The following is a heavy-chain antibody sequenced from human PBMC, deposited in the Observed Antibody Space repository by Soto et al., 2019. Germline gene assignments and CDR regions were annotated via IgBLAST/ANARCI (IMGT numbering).Heavy chain of an antibody. CDR2: INAGNGNT. V-gene: IGHV1-3*01. CDR3: ARSIVVVTAIDY. CDR1: GYTFTSYA. Sequence: ASVKVSCKASGYTFTSYAMHWVRQAPGQRLEWMGWINAGNGNTKYSQKFQGRVTITRDTSASTAYMELSSLRSEDTAVYYCARSIVVVTAIDYRGQGTLVTVSS. J-gene: IGHJ4*02. D-gene: IGHD2-21*02.